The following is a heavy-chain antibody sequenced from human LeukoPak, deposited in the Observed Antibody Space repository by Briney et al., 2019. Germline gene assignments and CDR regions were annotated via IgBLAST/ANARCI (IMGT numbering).Heavy chain of an antibody. V-gene: IGHV3-23*01. CDR3: AKGPLGSWYYFDY. J-gene: IGHJ4*02. CDR2: FSRSGPDT. D-gene: IGHD6-13*01. Sequence: GGSLRLSCAASGFTFGSSAMSWVRQAPGKGPEWVSTFSRSGPDTYYADSVKGRFTIFRDNSKNTLYLQMNSLRAEDTAVYYCAKGPLGSWYYFDYWGQGTLVTVSS. CDR1: GFTFGSSA.